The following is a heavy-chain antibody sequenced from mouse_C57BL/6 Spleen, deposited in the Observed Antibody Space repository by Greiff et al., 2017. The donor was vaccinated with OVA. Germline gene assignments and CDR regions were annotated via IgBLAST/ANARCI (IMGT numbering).Heavy chain of an antibody. Sequence: QVQLQQPGAELVKPGASVKMSCKASGYTFTSYWITWVKQRPGQGLEWIGDIYPGSGSTNYNEKFKSKATLTVDTSSSTAYMQLSSLTSEDSAVYYCARSDYGTPYYYAMDYWGQGTSVTVSS. J-gene: IGHJ4*01. CDR1: GYTFTSYW. CDR2: IYPGSGST. CDR3: ARSDYGTPYYYAMDY. D-gene: IGHD1-1*01. V-gene: IGHV1-55*01.